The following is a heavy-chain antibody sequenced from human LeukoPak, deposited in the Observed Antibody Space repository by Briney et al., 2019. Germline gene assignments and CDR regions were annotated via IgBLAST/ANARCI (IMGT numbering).Heavy chain of an antibody. CDR1: GFTFSSYG. J-gene: IGHJ4*02. Sequence: GSLSLSCAASGFTFSSYGMHWVRQAPGKGLEWVAFIRYDGSNKYYADSVKGRFTISRDNSKNTLYLQMNSLRAEDTGVYYCAKDRSSYGWFDYWGQGTLVTVSS. D-gene: IGHD2-15*01. V-gene: IGHV3-30*02. CDR2: IRYDGSNK. CDR3: AKDRSSYGWFDY.